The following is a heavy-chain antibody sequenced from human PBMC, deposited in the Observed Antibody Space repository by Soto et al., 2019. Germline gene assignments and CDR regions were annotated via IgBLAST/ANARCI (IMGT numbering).Heavy chain of an antibody. CDR3: AKSEYYFDY. Sequence: LRLSCAASGFTFSSYGMHWVRQAPGKGLEWVAVISYDGSNKYYADSVKGRFTISRDNSKNTLYLQMNSLRAEDTAVYYCAKSEYYFDYWGQGTLVTVSS. J-gene: IGHJ4*02. V-gene: IGHV3-30*18. CDR2: ISYDGSNK. CDR1: GFTFSSYG. D-gene: IGHD3-10*01.